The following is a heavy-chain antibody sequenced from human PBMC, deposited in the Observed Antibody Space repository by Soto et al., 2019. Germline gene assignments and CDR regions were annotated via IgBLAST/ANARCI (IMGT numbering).Heavy chain of an antibody. CDR3: ARDKAIFPSSPDYYYGMDV. CDR1: GGSISSYY. CDR2: IYYSGST. D-gene: IGHD3-3*01. V-gene: IGHV4-59*01. J-gene: IGHJ6*02. Sequence: SETLSLTCTVSGGSISSYYWSWIRQPPGKGLEWIGYIYYSGSTNYNPSLKSRVTISVDTSKNQFSLKLSSVTAADTAVYYCARDKAIFPSSPDYYYGMDVGGQGTTVTVSS.